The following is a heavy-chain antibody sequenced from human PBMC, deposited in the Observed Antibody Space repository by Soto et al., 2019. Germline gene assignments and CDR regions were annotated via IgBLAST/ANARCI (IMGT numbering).Heavy chain of an antibody. CDR2: ISGSGGRP. J-gene: IGHJ3*02. CDR3: ARGTWLATVTTDAFDI. CDR1: GFTFSSYA. D-gene: IGHD4-17*01. Sequence: EVQLLESGGGLVQPGGSLRLSCAASGFTFSSYAMSWVRQAPGKGLEWVSAISGSGGRPYHADSVKGRFTISRDNSKNTLYLQMNSLRAEDTAVYYCARGTWLATVTTDAFDIWGQGTMVTVSS. V-gene: IGHV3-23*01.